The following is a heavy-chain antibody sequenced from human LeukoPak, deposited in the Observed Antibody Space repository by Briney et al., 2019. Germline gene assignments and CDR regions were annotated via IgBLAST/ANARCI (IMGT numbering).Heavy chain of an antibody. CDR1: GGSFSGYY. CDR3: ARVSSIAARHKHYFDY. D-gene: IGHD6-6*01. V-gene: IGHV4-34*01. CDR2: INHSGST. Sequence: SETLSLTCAVYGGSFSGYYWSWIRQPPGKGLEGIGEINHSGSTNYNPSLKSRVTISVDTSKNQFSLKLSSVTAADTAVYYCARVSSIAARHKHYFDYWGQGTLVTVSS. J-gene: IGHJ4*02.